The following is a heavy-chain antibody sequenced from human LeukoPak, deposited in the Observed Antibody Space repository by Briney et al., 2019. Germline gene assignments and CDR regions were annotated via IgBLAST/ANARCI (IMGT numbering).Heavy chain of an antibody. CDR1: GYSISSGYY. D-gene: IGHD7-27*01. V-gene: IGHV4-38-2*02. Sequence: SETLSLTCTVSGYSISSGYYWGWIRQPPGKGLEWIGSIYHSGSTYYNPSLKSRVTISVDASKNQFSLKLSSVTAADTAVYFCARGFRGDNFDYWGQGTLVTVSS. J-gene: IGHJ4*02. CDR2: IYHSGST. CDR3: ARGFRGDNFDY.